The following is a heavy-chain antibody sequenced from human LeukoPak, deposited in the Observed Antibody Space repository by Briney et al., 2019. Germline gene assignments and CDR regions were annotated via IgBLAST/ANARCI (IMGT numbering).Heavy chain of an antibody. CDR3: ARDQGSRVLVVPAHGRFDP. CDR2: ISAYNGNT. V-gene: IGHV1-18*01. J-gene: IGHJ5*02. Sequence: ASVRVSFKASGYTFTIYGISWVRQAPGQGLEWMGWISAYNGNTNYAQKLQGRVTMTTDTSTSTAYMELRSLRSDDTAVYYCARDQGSRVLVVPAHGRFDPWGQGTLVTVSS. CDR1: GYTFTIYG. D-gene: IGHD2-2*01.